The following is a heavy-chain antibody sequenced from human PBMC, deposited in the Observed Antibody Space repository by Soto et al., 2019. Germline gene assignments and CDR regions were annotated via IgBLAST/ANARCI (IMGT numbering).Heavy chain of an antibody. J-gene: IGHJ6*02. CDR3: ARRPSGDSRGYGRPHSYPYGMDV. D-gene: IGHD5-12*01. V-gene: IGHV5-51*01. Sequence: GESLKISCKGSGYSFSNSWIGWVRQMPGEGLEWMGIIYPGDSDIRYSPSFQGQVTISADKSISTAYLQGDSLKASDTSIYYCARRPSGDSRGYGRPHSYPYGMDVWGQGTTVTVSS. CDR1: GYSFSNSW. CDR2: IYPGDSDI.